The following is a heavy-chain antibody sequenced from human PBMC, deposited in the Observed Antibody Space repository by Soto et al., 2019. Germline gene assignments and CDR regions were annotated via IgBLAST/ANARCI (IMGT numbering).Heavy chain of an antibody. Sequence: QVQLVQSGAEVKKPGASVKVSCKASGYTFTGYYMHWVRQAPGQGLEWMGWINPNSGGTNYAQKLQGRVTMTRDTSISTAYMELSRLRSDDTAVYYCARARFYIVASQRKSYYFDYWGQGTLVTVSS. V-gene: IGHV1-2*02. CDR3: ARARFYIVASQRKSYYFDY. CDR1: GYTFTGYY. D-gene: IGHD5-12*01. J-gene: IGHJ4*02. CDR2: INPNSGGT.